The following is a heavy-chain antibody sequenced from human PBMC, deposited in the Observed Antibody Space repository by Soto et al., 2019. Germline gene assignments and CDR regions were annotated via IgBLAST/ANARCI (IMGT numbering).Heavy chain of an antibody. CDR2: IYHSGST. CDR1: SGSISSSNW. J-gene: IGHJ3*02. D-gene: IGHD5-12*01. Sequence: PSETLSLTCAVSSGSISSSNWWSWVRQPPGKGREWIGEIYHSGSTNYNPSLKSRVTISVDKSKNQFSLKLSSVTAAGTAVYYCARVGSGYDYIPDAFDIWGQGTMVTVS. CDR3: ARVGSGYDYIPDAFDI. V-gene: IGHV4-4*02.